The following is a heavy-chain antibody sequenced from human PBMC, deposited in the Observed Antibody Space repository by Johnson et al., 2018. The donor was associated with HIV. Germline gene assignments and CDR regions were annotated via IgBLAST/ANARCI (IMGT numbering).Heavy chain of an antibody. CDR3: ARDATPWGGDYVGYAFDL. Sequence: VQLVESGGGLVQPGRSLRLSCAASGFTFDDYAMHWVRQAPGKGLEWVSGISWNSGSIGYADSVRGRFTISRDNSKNTLYLQMNSLRAEDTAVYYCARDATPWGGDYVGYAFDLWGQGTNVIVSS. J-gene: IGHJ3*01. CDR2: ISWNSGSI. CDR1: GFTFDDYA. D-gene: IGHD4-17*01. V-gene: IGHV3-9*01.